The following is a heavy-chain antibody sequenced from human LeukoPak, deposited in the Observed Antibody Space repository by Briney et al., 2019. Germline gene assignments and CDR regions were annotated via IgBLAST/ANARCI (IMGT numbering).Heavy chain of an antibody. D-gene: IGHD6-13*01. Sequence: GGSLRLSCAVSGFTFSRYGMHWVRRAPGKGLEWVAFTRSDGSNEYYADSVKGRFTISRDNSKNTLYLQVNSLTTEDTAVYYCATGRSPSWYQYWGQGTLVTVSS. CDR3: ATGRSPSWYQY. CDR2: TRSDGSNE. J-gene: IGHJ4*02. CDR1: GFTFSRYG. V-gene: IGHV3-30*02.